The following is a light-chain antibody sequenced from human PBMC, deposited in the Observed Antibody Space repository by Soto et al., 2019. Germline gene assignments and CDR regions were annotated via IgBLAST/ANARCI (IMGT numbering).Light chain of an antibody. CDR2: DSS. CDR3: QQRRDWPIT. Sequence: EIVLTQSPATLSLSPGDRATLSCRASQSVITSLVWYQQKPGQAPRLLLYDSSNRATGIPARFSGSGFGTDFTLTISSLEPEDFAVYYCQQRRDWPITFGQGTRLEIK. V-gene: IGKV3-11*01. CDR1: QSVITS. J-gene: IGKJ5*01.